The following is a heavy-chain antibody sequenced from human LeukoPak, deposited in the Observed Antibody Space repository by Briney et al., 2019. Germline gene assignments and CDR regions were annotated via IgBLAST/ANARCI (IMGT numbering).Heavy chain of an antibody. V-gene: IGHV3-23*01. D-gene: IGHD2/OR15-2a*01. CDR1: GFTFSSYA. Sequence: PGGSLRLSCAASGFTFSSYAMSWVRQAPGKGPEWVSAISGSGGSTYYADSVKGRFTISRDNSKNTLYLQMNSLRAEDTAVYYCAKGLSRLYYYYGMDVWGQGTTVTVSS. J-gene: IGHJ6*02. CDR2: ISGSGGST. CDR3: AKGLSRLYYYYGMDV.